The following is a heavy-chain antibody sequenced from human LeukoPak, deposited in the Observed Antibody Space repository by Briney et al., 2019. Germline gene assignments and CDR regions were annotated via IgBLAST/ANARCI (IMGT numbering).Heavy chain of an antibody. V-gene: IGHV1-3*01. D-gene: IGHD1-14*01. CDR1: GYTFTSYT. J-gene: IGHJ4*02. Sequence: ASVKVSYKASGYTFTSYTIHWVRQAPGQSLEWMGWINAGHGITKYSEKFQARVTITRDTVATTAYMELRSLRSEDTAVYYCARGAGFAEPLPDYWGQGTLVIVSS. CDR3: ARGAGFAEPLPDY. CDR2: INAGHGIT.